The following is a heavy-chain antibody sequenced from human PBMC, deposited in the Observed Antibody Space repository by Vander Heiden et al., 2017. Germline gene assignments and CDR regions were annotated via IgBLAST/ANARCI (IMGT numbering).Heavy chain of an antibody. CDR1: GYTLTELS. CDR3: ATDTWYGGRRGYFDY. V-gene: IGHV1-24*01. D-gene: IGHD1-26*01. Sequence: QVQLVQSGAELKKPGASVKLSCKVSGYTLTELSMHWVRQAPGKGLEWMGGFDPEDGETIYAQKFQGRVTMTEDTSTDTAYMELSSLRSEDTAVYYCATDTWYGGRRGYFDYWGQGTLVTVSS. CDR2: FDPEDGET. J-gene: IGHJ4*02.